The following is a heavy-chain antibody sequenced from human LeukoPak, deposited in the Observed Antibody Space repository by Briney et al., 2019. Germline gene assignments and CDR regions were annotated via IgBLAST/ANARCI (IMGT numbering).Heavy chain of an antibody. CDR3: ARDLPRDYASSGYIARLVDY. V-gene: IGHV1-2*05. CDR1: GYTFTGYY. D-gene: IGHD3-22*01. J-gene: IGHJ4*02. Sequence: GASVKLSFKASGYTFTGYYMQWVRRAPGQGLEWMGRINPNSGGTNYAQKFQGRVTMTRDTSISTAYMELSRLRSDDTGVYYCARDLPRDYASSGYIARLVDYWGQGTLVTVSS. CDR2: INPNSGGT.